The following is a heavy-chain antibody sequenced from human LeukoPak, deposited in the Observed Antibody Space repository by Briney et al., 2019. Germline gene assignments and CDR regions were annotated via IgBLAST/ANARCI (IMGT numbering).Heavy chain of an antibody. Sequence: PGGSLRLSCAASGFTFSTYAMSWVRQAPGKGLEWLASINQDGSEKYYVDSVEGRFTISRDNAKNSLYLQMNSLRAEDTAVYYCTTFYTRLTDYWGQGTLVTVSS. J-gene: IGHJ4*02. V-gene: IGHV3-7*05. CDR1: GFTFSTYA. D-gene: IGHD2/OR15-2a*01. CDR2: INQDGSEK. CDR3: TTFYTRLTDY.